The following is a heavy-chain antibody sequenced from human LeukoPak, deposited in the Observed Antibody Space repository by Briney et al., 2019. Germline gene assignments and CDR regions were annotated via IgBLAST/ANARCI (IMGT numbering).Heavy chain of an antibody. CDR2: IYSGGST. CDR1: GFTVSSNY. Sequence: HPGGSLRLSCAASGFTVSSNYMSWVRQAPGKGLEWVSVIYSGGSTYYADSVKGRFTISRDNSKNTLYLQMNSLRAEDTAVYYCARDAYDIFDEGIDYWGQGTLVTVSS. CDR3: ARDAYDIFDEGIDY. V-gene: IGHV3-66*01. J-gene: IGHJ4*02. D-gene: IGHD3-9*01.